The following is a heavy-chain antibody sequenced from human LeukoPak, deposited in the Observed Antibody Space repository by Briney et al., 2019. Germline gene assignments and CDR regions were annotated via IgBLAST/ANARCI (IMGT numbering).Heavy chain of an antibody. CDR2: IYRGGST. CDR3: ATRGRGPVDY. D-gene: IGHD2-15*01. V-gene: IGHV3-53*01. J-gene: IGHJ4*01. CDR1: GFTVSSNY. Sequence: GGSLPLSYAASGFTVSSNYMSWVRQAPGKGLEWVSVIYRGGSTYYADSVKGRFTISRDNSKNTLYLQMNSLRCEATGVYYCATRGRGPVDYWGQGTLVTASS.